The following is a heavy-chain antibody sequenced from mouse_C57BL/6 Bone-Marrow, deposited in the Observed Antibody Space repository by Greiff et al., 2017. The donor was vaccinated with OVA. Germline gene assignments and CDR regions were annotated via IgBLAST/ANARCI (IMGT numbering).Heavy chain of an antibody. CDR1: GYTFTDYN. CDR2: INPNNGGT. V-gene: IGHV1-18*01. D-gene: IGHD1-1*01. CDR3: ARPPYYYGSSPQYFDV. J-gene: IGHJ1*03. Sequence: VQLKESGPELVKPGASVKIPCKASGYTFTDYNMDWVKQSHGKSLEWIGDINPNNGGTIYNQKFKGKATLTVDKSSSTAYMELRSLTSEDTAVYYCARPPYYYGSSPQYFDVWGTGTTVTVSS.